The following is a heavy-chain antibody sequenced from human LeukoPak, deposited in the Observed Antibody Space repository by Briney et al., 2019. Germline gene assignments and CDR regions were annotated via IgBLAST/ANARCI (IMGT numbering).Heavy chain of an antibody. CDR3: ARESAPGYYDILTGYYPFDY. J-gene: IGHJ4*02. D-gene: IGHD3-9*01. CDR2: IYTSGST. V-gene: IGHV4-61*02. CDR1: GGSISSGSYY. Sequence: SQTLSLTCTVSGGSISSGSYYWSWIRQPAGKGLEWIGRIYTSGSTNYNPSLKSRVTISVDTSKNQFSLKLSSVTAADTAVYYCARESAPGYYDILTGYYPFDYWGQGTLVTVSS.